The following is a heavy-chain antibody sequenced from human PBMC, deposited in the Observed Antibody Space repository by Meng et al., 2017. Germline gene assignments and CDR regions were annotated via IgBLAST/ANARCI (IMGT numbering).Heavy chain of an antibody. CDR1: GFTFSGYD. Sequence: GRLRECGGGVVQPWRSLRLSLAASGFTFSGYDRYWVRQAPGKGLEWVAVIWYDGSNKYYADSVKGRFNISRDNSKNTLYLQMNSLRAEDTAVYYCARVVYSSGWSFDYWGQGTLVTVSS. CDR2: IWYDGSNK. D-gene: IGHD6-19*01. CDR3: ARVVYSSGWSFDY. V-gene: IGHV3-33*01. J-gene: IGHJ4*02.